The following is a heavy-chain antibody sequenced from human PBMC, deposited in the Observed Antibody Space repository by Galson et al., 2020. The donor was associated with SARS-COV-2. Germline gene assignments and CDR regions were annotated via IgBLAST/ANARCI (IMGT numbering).Heavy chain of an antibody. J-gene: IGHJ6*03. CDR1: GFTFSSYG. CDR3: AKDLPGLSGYMDV. D-gene: IGHD1-26*01. CDR2: ISYDGSNK. V-gene: IGHV3-30*18. Sequence: GESLKISCAASGFTFSSYGMHWVRQAPGKGLEWVAVISYDGSNKYYADSVKGRFTISRDNSKNTLYLQMNSLRAEDTAVYYCAKDLPGLSGYMDVWGKGTTVTVSS.